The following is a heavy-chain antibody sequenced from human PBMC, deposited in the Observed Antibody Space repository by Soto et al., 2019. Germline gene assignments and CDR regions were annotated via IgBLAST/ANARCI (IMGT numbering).Heavy chain of an antibody. J-gene: IGHJ4*02. CDR2: IWHDGSNT. D-gene: IGHD3-22*01. V-gene: IGHV3-33*01. CDR1: GFTFRSYG. Sequence: QVQLVESGGGVVQPGRSLRLSCEASGFTFRSYGMHWVRQAPGKGLEWVAVIWHDGSNTYYAYSVTGRFTISRDNSKNTPYRQINSLRAEDTAISACASGVDCYDSSGSQNFGHYWGQGTLV. CDR3: ASGVDCYDSSGSQNFGHY.